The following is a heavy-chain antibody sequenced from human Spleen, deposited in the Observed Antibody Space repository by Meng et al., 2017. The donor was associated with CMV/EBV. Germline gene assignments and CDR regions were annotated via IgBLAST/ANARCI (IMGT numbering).Heavy chain of an antibody. CDR3: ARAKYLQGYCSSTSCPNWFDP. CDR2: INHSGST. D-gene: IGHD2-2*01. J-gene: IGHJ5*02. CDR1: GGSFSGYY. Sequence: SETLSLTCAVYGGSFSGYYWSWIRQPPGKGLEWIGEINHSGSTNYNPSLKSRVTISVDTSKNQFSLKLSSVTAADTAVYYCARAKYLQGYCSSTSCPNWFDPWGQGTLVTVSS. V-gene: IGHV4-34*01.